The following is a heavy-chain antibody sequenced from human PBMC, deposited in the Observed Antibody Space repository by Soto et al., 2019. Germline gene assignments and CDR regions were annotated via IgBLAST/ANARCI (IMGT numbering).Heavy chain of an antibody. D-gene: IGHD2-2*01. J-gene: IGHJ3*01. CDR1: GFSFRSHW. V-gene: IGHV3-74*01. CDR3: VREDCSSTSCYGADGFDV. Sequence: PGGSLRLSCAASGFSFRSHWMHWVRQAPGKGLVWVSRIDGDGIVTSYAGSVKGRFTISRDNAKNTLYLQVNSLRAEDTAVYYCVREDCSSTSCYGADGFDVWGQGTMVTVSS. CDR2: IDGDGIVT.